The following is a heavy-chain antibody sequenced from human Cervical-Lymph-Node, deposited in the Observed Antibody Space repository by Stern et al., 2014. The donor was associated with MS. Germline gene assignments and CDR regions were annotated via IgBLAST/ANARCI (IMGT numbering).Heavy chain of an antibody. CDR1: GYTFTSYG. D-gene: IGHD2-15*01. CDR2: VSTYNGGT. Sequence: QVKLVQSGAEVKKPGASVKVSCETSGYTFTSYGISWIRQVPGQGLEWMGWVSTYNGGTNFSQKFQGRVTMTTDSSTNSVYMELRSLRSDDTAVYFCARDRWGSHDIGSTYYRFWGQGTPITVSS. CDR3: ARDRWGSHDIGSTYYRF. V-gene: IGHV1-18*01. J-gene: IGHJ4*02.